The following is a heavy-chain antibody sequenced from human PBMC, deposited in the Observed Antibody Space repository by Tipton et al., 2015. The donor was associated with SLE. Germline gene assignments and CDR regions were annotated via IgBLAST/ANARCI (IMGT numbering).Heavy chain of an antibody. CDR1: GGSISSGGYY. Sequence: LRLSCTVSGGSISSGGYYWSWIRQHPGKGLEWIGYIYYSGSTYYNPSLKSRVTISVDTSKNQFSLKLSSVTAADTAVYYCARDPRGSGSLDYWGQGTLVTVSS. CDR2: IYYSGST. D-gene: IGHD3-22*01. J-gene: IGHJ4*02. CDR3: ARDPRGSGSLDY. V-gene: IGHV4-31*02.